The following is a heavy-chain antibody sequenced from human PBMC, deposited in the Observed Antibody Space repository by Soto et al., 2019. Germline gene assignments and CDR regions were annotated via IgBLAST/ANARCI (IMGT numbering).Heavy chain of an antibody. Sequence: QLQLQESGPGLVKPSETLSLTCTVSGGSISSSSYYWGWIRQPPGKGLEWIGSIYYSGSTYYNPSLKSRVTISVDTSKNQFSLKLSSVTAADTAVYYCAWTYYDFWSGYQNEAFDIWGQGTMVTVSS. D-gene: IGHD3-3*01. CDR1: GGSISSSSYY. V-gene: IGHV4-39*01. J-gene: IGHJ3*02. CDR2: IYYSGST. CDR3: AWTYYDFWSGYQNEAFDI.